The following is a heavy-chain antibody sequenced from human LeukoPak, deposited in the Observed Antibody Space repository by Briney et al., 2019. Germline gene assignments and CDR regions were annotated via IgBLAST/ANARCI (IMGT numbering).Heavy chain of an antibody. CDR3: ARESGYSSSWYSTRNYYYYYMDV. D-gene: IGHD6-13*01. Sequence: GGSLRLSCAASGFTFSSYSMNWVRQAPGKGLEWVSSISSSSSYIYYADSVKGRFTISRDNAKNSLYLQMNSLRAEDTAVYYCARESGYSSSWYSTRNYYYYYMDVWGKGTTVTISS. V-gene: IGHV3-21*01. CDR2: ISSSSSYI. J-gene: IGHJ6*03. CDR1: GFTFSSYS.